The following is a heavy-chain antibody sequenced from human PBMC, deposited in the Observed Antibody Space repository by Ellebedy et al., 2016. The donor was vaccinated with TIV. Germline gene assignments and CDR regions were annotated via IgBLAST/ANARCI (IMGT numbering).Heavy chain of an antibody. CDR1: GFTFSSYA. CDR3: TKGTRRDSSSSGD. CDR2: IGDTAHNT. J-gene: IGHJ4*02. Sequence: GESLKISCAASGFTFSSYAMTWVRQAPGKGLEWVSGIGDTAHNTYYTDSVKGRFTISRDNSKNTLYLQMNSLRAEDTGVYYCTKGTRRDSSSSGDWGQGTLVTVSS. D-gene: IGHD6-6*01. V-gene: IGHV3-23*01.